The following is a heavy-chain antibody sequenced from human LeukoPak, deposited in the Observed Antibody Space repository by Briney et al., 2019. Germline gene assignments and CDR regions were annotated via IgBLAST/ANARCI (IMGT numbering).Heavy chain of an antibody. CDR1: GGSFSGYY. Sequence: SETLSLTCAVYGGSFSGYYWSWIRQPPGEGLEWIGEINHSGSTDYNPSLKSRVTISVDTSKNQFSLKLSSVTAADTAVYYCARLAAGPRYYYYMDVWGKGTTVTVSS. CDR3: ARLAAGPRYYYYMDV. J-gene: IGHJ6*03. D-gene: IGHD6-13*01. CDR2: INHSGST. V-gene: IGHV4-34*01.